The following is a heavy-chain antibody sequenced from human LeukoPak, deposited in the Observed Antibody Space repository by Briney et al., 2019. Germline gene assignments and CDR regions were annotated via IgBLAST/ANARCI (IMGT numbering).Heavy chain of an antibody. V-gene: IGHV3-74*01. CDR3: VSGSLQSGYNFDY. Sequence: GGSLRLSCAASGFTFSNYWMHWIRQVPGKGLVWVSHIKTDGSATNYADSVKGRFTISRDNARNTLYLQVNSLRAEDTAVYYCVSGSLQSGYNFDYWGQGALVTVSS. CDR2: IKTDGSAT. CDR1: GFTFSNYW. J-gene: IGHJ4*02. D-gene: IGHD3-3*01.